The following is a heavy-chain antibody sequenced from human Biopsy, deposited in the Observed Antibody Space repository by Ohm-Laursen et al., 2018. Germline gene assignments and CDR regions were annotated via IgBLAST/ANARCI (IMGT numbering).Heavy chain of an antibody. J-gene: IGHJ4*02. D-gene: IGHD2/OR15-2a*01. CDR3: AADIIFTLDS. CDR1: GHALSELS. Sequence: ASVKVSCRVSGHALSELSMHWVRQSPGKGLEWMGGFSPEEGETLYAQKFQGRVTMSEDTSTDTAYMELSSLTSEDTAVYYCAADIIFTLDSWGQGTLVTVSS. CDR2: FSPEEGET. V-gene: IGHV1-24*01.